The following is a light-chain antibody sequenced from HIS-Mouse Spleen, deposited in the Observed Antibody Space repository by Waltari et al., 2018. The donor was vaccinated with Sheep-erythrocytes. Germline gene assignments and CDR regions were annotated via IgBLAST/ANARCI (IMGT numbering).Light chain of an antibody. CDR3: CSYAGSSTPWV. J-gene: IGLJ3*02. V-gene: IGLV2-23*01. CDR1: RSDVGSYNL. CDR2: EGS. Sequence: QSALTHPASVSGSPGQSLTISCTVTRSDVGSYNLFSWYQQHPGKAPKLMIYEGSKRPSGVSNRFSGSKSGNTASLTISGLQAEDEADYYCCSYAGSSTPWVFGGGTKLTVL.